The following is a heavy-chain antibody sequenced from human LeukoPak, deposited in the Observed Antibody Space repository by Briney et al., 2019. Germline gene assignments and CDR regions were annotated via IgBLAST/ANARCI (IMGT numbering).Heavy chain of an antibody. CDR1: GFTFSSYE. Sequence: PGGSLRLSCAASGFTFSSYEMNWVRQAPGKGLEWVSYISTSGSTIYYADSVKGRFTISRDNAKNSLYLQMNSLRAEDTAVYYCAHVKARSGGTFDIWGQGTMVTVSS. CDR3: AHVKARSGGTFDI. J-gene: IGHJ3*02. CDR2: ISTSGSTI. V-gene: IGHV3-48*03. D-gene: IGHD3-10*01.